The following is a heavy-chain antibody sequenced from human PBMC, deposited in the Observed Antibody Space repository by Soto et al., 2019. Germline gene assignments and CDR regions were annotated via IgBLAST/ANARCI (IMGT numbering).Heavy chain of an antibody. CDR3: VRATYFSDSRGYNRCLDY. D-gene: IGHD3-22*01. CDR1: GFTLSDHY. Sequence: GGSLRLSCAVSGFTLSDHYIDWVRQAPWKGLEWVGRSRDKPQGYSTAYAASVKGRFTTSRDESKNSAYLQMNSLKTEDTAVYYCVRATYFSDSRGYNRCLDYWGQRTLFAVSS. V-gene: IGHV3-72*01. J-gene: IGHJ4*02. CDR2: SRDKPQGYST.